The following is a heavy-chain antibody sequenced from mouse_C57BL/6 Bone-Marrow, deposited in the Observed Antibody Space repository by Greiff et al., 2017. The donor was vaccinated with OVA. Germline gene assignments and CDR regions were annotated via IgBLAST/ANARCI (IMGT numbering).Heavy chain of an antibody. D-gene: IGHD1-1*01. CDR1: GYTFTSYG. Sequence: VQLQESGAELARPGASVKLSCKASGYTFTSYGISWVKQRTGQGLEWIGEIYPRSGNTYYNEKFKGKATLTADKSSSTAYMELRSLTSEDSAVYFCARSRFITTAYYYAMDYWGQGTSVTVSS. CDR3: ARSRFITTAYYYAMDY. CDR2: IYPRSGNT. J-gene: IGHJ4*01. V-gene: IGHV1-81*01.